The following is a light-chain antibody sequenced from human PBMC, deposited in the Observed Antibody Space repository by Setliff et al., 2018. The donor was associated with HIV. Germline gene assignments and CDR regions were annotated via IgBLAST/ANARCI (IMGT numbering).Light chain of an antibody. V-gene: IGLV2-23*01. CDR1: SGDVGRYNL. CDR2: QAS. Sequence: SALTQPASVSGSPGQSITISCTGTSGDVGRYNLVSWYQQQPGKPPKLMIYQASKRPSGVSNRFSGSKSGNTASLTISGLQAEEEADYYCCSNTGSNTYVFGSGTKVTVL. CDR3: CSNTGSNTYV. J-gene: IGLJ1*01.